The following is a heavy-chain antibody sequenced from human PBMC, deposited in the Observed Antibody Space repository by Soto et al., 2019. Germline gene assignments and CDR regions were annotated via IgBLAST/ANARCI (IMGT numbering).Heavy chain of an antibody. V-gene: IGHV1-18*04. CDR2: ISAYNGNT. J-gene: IGHJ6*02. CDR1: GYTFSSYG. Sequence: ASVKVSCKASGYTFSSYGISWVRQAPGQGLEWMGWISAYNGNTNYAQKLQGRVTVTTDTSTSTAYMELRSLRSDDTAVYYCARDSVGTIFGHEGYGMDVWGQGTRVTVSS. CDR3: ARDSVGTIFGHEGYGMDV. D-gene: IGHD3-3*01.